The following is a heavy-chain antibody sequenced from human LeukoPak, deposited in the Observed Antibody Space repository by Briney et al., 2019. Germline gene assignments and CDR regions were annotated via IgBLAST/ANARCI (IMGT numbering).Heavy chain of an antibody. J-gene: IGHJ4*02. CDR1: GFTFSTYW. V-gene: IGHV3-7*05. D-gene: IGHD5-24*01. CDR2: TNQAGSEQ. CDR3: TRMAGGLWDY. Sequence: PGGSLRLSCAASGFTFSTYWMTWVRQAPGEGLEWVANTNQAGSEQYYVDSVRSRFTISRDNAKNSLFLQMNSLRAEDTAVYYCTRMAGGLWDYWGQGTLVTVSS.